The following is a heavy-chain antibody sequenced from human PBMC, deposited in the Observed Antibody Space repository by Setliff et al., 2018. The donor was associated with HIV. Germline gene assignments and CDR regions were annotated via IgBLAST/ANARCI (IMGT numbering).Heavy chain of an antibody. CDR3: ARGTAPRRGTNYGGNYPLDY. Sequence: SETLSLTCTVSGGSISSSSYCWGWVRQPPGKGLEWLGSIYHTGSTYYNPSLESRVTISIDTSKHQFSLKLSSVTAADTAVYFCARGTAPRRGTNYGGNYPLDYWGQGTLVTVS. J-gene: IGHJ4*02. CDR2: IYHTGST. CDR1: GGSISSSSYC. V-gene: IGHV4-39*07. D-gene: IGHD4-17*01.